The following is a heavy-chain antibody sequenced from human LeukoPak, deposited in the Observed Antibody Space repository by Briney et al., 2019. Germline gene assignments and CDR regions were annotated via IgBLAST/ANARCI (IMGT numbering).Heavy chain of an antibody. CDR3: AKDGRVAAAAYYFDY. D-gene: IGHD6-13*01. J-gene: IGHJ4*02. CDR2: ISYDGGKI. CDR1: GFTFSGYA. V-gene: IGHV3-30-3*01. Sequence: GGSLRLSCAASGFTFSGYAMHWVRQAPGKGLEWVALISYDGGKIYYADSVKGQFTISRDNSKNTLYLQMNSLRAEDTAVYYCAKDGRVAAAAYYFDYWGQGTLATVSS.